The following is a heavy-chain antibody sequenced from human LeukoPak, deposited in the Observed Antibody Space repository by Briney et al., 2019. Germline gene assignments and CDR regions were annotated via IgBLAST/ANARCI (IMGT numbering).Heavy chain of an antibody. CDR1: GFTFSAFW. CDR3: AKDVGKWESLHFFDY. V-gene: IGHV3-74*01. CDR2: INSDDSRT. Sequence: GGSLRLSCAASGFTFSAFWMHWVRQAPGKGLVWVSRINSDDSRTTYADSVKGRFTISRDDSRNTLYLQMNSLRGDDTAVYYCAKDVGKWESLHFFDYWGQGTLVTVSS. D-gene: IGHD1-26*01. J-gene: IGHJ4*02.